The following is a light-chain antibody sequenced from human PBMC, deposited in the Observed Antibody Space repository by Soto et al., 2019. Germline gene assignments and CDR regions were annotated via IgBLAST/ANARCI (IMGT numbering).Light chain of an antibody. V-gene: IGKV1-5*03. CDR3: QHYNSYSEA. J-gene: IGKJ1*01. CDR2: KAS. CDR1: QTIISW. Sequence: EIQITQYPSTLSGSVGDRVTITCRASQTIISWLAWYQQKPGKAPKLLIYKASTLKSGVPSRFSGSGSGTEFTLTISSLQPDDFATYYCQHYNSYSEAFGQGTKVDIK.